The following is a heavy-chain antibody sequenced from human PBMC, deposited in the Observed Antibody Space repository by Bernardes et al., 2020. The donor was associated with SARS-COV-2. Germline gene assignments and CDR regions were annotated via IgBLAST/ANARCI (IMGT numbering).Heavy chain of an antibody. CDR3: ARKGKCSGGSCQTSWFDP. D-gene: IGHD2-15*01. CDR2: IVSNGRT. Sequence: TLSLTCSVSGASVSSTNSYWTWLRQPPGETLEWIGYIVSNGRTSYNPSLQGRVTISVDTSKNQFSLNLSSVTAADTAVYYCARKGKCSGGSCQTSWFDPWGQGTLVTVSS. V-gene: IGHV4-61*01. J-gene: IGHJ5*02. CDR1: GASVSSTNSY.